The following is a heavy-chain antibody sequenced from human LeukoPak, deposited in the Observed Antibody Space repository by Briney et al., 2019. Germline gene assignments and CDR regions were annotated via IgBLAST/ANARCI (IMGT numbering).Heavy chain of an antibody. CDR1: GVTVSNNY. D-gene: IGHD4-17*01. Sequence: GGSLRLSCAASGVTVSNNYMSWVRQAPGKGLEWVSVIYSGGSTYYADSVKGRFTISRDNAKNSLYLQMNSLRAEDTAVYYCARAVTTLDWGQGTLVTVSS. CDR3: ARAVTTLD. V-gene: IGHV3-53*01. CDR2: IYSGGST. J-gene: IGHJ4*02.